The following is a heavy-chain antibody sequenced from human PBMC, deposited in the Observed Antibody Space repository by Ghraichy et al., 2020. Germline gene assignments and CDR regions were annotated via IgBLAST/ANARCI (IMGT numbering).Heavy chain of an antibody. Sequence: SETLSLTCTVSGGSISSYYWSWIRQPPGKGLEWIGYIYYSGSTNYNPSLKSRVTISVDTSKNQFSLKLSSVTAADTAGYYCARDLGYDFWSGNYYYMDVWGKGTTVTVSS. D-gene: IGHD3-3*01. CDR1: GGSISSYY. J-gene: IGHJ6*03. CDR2: IYYSGST. CDR3: ARDLGYDFWSGNYYYMDV. V-gene: IGHV4-59*01.